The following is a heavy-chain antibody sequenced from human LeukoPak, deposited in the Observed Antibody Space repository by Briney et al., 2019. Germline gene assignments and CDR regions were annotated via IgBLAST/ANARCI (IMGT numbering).Heavy chain of an antibody. CDR1: GFTSSSYE. V-gene: IGHV3-48*03. CDR2: INGDGSTR. CDR3: ARVGRLGELSCPLADY. Sequence: GGSLRLSCAASGFTSSSYEMNWVRQAPGKGLEWVSYINGDGSTRYYADSVKGRSTVSRDNAKNSLYLQMNSLRVDDTALYYCARVGRLGELSCPLADYWGQGTLVTVSS. J-gene: IGHJ4*02. D-gene: IGHD3-16*02.